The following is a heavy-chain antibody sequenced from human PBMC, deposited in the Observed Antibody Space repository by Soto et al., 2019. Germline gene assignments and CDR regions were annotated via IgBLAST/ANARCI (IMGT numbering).Heavy chain of an antibody. J-gene: IGHJ6*02. D-gene: IGHD3-22*01. V-gene: IGHV3-48*02. CDR1: GFTFSTYS. CDR2: ISSSSSPI. CDR3: ARDGGGESSGSTDYYDYGMDV. Sequence: EVQLVESGGGLVQPGGSLRLSCAASGFTFSTYSVNWVRQAPGKGLEWVSYISSSSSPIYYADSVKGRFTISRANAKKSVYLELKRLRDEDTAVYYCARDGGGESSGSTDYYDYGMDVWGRGTPVTVS.